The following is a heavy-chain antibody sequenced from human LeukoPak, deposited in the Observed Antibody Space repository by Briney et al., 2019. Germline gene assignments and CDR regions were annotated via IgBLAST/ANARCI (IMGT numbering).Heavy chain of an antibody. V-gene: IGHV3-23*01. CDR3: AKAPAEQQLDY. Sequence: GGSLRLSCAASTFSFSEYPMGWVRQAPGKGLEWVSGISAGGDGTYYADPVKGRFTISRDNSKNTLYLQMNSLRAEDTAVYYCAKAPAEQQLDYWGQGTLVTVSS. D-gene: IGHD6-13*01. CDR1: TFSFSEYP. CDR2: ISAGGDGT. J-gene: IGHJ4*02.